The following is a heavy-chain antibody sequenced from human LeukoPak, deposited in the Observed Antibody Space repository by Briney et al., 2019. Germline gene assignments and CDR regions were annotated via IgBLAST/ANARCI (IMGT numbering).Heavy chain of an antibody. CDR2: ISGGDDTT. V-gene: IGHV3-23*01. J-gene: IGHJ4*02. CDR3: AKDRLITFGGVIVSALFDY. CDR1: GFIFSNYA. Sequence: GGSLRLSCAASGFIFSNYAMTWVRQGPGKGLEWVSTISGGDDTTTYGDSVKGRFTISRDNSNNTVYLQMNSLRAEDTAVYYCAKDRLITFGGVIVSALFDYWGQGTLVTVSS. D-gene: IGHD3-16*02.